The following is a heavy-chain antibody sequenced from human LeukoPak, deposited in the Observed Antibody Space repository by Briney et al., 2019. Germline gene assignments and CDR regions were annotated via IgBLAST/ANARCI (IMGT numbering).Heavy chain of an antibody. CDR1: GGALSSSA. D-gene: IGHD3-3*01. J-gene: IGHJ3*02. Sequence: SVKVSCKASGGALSSSAVSWLRLAPGQGLEWLGGIIPIYDSADYAQRFRGRVKISTDESTSTLFLELSSLTPEDTAVYYCARAWSGILAYDAFDIWGQGTMIIVSS. V-gene: IGHV1-69*05. CDR2: IIPIYDSA. CDR3: ARAWSGILAYDAFDI.